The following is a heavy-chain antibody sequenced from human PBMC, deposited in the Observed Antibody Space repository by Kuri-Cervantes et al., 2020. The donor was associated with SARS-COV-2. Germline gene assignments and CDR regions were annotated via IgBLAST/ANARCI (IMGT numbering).Heavy chain of an antibody. Sequence: GGSLRLSCAASGFTFSSYAMSWVRQAPGKGLEWVSAISGSGGSTYYADSVKGRFTISRDNSKNTLYLQMNSLGAEDTAVYYCAKEGYYYDSSGYYLFDYWGQGTLVTVSS. CDR2: ISGSGGST. J-gene: IGHJ4*02. V-gene: IGHV3-23*01. CDR1: GFTFSSYA. CDR3: AKEGYYYDSSGYYLFDY. D-gene: IGHD3-22*01.